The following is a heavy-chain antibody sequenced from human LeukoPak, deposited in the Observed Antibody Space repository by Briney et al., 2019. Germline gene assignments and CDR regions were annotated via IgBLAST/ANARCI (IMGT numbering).Heavy chain of an antibody. D-gene: IGHD3-10*01. J-gene: IGHJ3*02. CDR3: ALSGPDAFDI. CDR2: ISGDGGST. V-gene: IGHV3-43*02. CDR1: GFTFDDYA. Sequence: PGGSLRLSCAASGFTFDDYAMHWVRQAPGKGLEWVSLISGDGGSTYYADSVKGRFTISRDNSKNSLYLQMNSLRTEDTALYYCALSGPDAFDIWGQRTMVTVSS.